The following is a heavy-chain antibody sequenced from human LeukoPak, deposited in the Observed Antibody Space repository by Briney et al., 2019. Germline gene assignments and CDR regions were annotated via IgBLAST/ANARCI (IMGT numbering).Heavy chain of an antibody. V-gene: IGHV3-53*01. CDR3: ARGLNGYYYDSSGYYDFDI. Sequence: PGGSLRLSCAASGFTVSSNYVSWGRQGAGEGVEWVSVIYSGGSTSYADSVKGRFTISRDNSKNTLYLQMNSLRAEDTAVYYCARGLNGYYYDSSGYYDFDIWGQATMVTVSS. CDR1: GFTVSSNY. J-gene: IGHJ3*02. D-gene: IGHD3-22*01. CDR2: IYSGGST.